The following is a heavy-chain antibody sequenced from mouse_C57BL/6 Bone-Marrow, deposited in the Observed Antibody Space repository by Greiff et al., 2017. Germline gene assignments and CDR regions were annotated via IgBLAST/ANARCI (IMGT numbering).Heavy chain of an antibody. CDR3: ASDYYGSSRSDV. J-gene: IGHJ1*03. CDR2: IDPANGNT. D-gene: IGHD1-1*01. V-gene: IGHV14-3*01. CDR1: GFNIKNTY. Sequence: EVQLVESVAELVRPGASVKLSCTASGFNIKNTYMHWVKQRPEQGLEWIGRIDPANGNTKYAPKFQGKATITADTSSNTAYLQLSSLTSEDTAIYYCASDYYGSSRSDVWGTGTTVTVSS.